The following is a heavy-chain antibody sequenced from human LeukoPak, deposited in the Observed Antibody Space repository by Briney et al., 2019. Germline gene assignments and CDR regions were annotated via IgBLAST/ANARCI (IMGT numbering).Heavy chain of an antibody. CDR2: IWYDGSNK. J-gene: IGHJ4*02. D-gene: IGHD3-10*01. V-gene: IGHV3-33*01. CDR1: GFTFSSYG. CDR3: ARGYGVRGVIITPGY. Sequence: GGSLRLSCAASGFTFSSYGMHWVRQAPGKGLEWVAVIWYDGSNKYYADSVKGRFTISRDNSKSTLYLQMNSLRAEDTAVYYCARGYGVRGVIITPGYWGQGTLVTVSS.